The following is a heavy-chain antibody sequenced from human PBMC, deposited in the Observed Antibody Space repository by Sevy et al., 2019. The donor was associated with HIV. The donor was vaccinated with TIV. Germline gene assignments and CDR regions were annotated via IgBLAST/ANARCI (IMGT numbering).Heavy chain of an antibody. J-gene: IGHJ6*02. Sequence: GGSLRLSCAASGFSFRSYAMSWVRQAPGKGLEWVSGISDSGGRTYYADPVKGRFSISRDNSKNTLFLQMNSLGDEDTAVYHCARGGSGHNFGYDLDVWGQGPKATVSS. CDR3: ARGGSGHNFGYDLDV. D-gene: IGHD1-1*01. CDR1: GFSFRSYA. CDR2: ISDSGGRT. V-gene: IGHV3-23*01.